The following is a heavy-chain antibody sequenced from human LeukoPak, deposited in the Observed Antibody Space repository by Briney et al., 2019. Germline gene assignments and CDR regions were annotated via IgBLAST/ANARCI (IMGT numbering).Heavy chain of an antibody. J-gene: IGHJ5*02. CDR1: GGSFSGYY. Sequence: SETLSLTCAVYGGSFSGYYWSWIRQPPGKGLEWIGEINHSGSTNYNPSLKSRVTISVDTSKNRFSLKLSSVTAADTAVYYCARGPPGGYNYSPRPQGFDPWGQGTLVTVSS. CDR2: INHSGST. V-gene: IGHV4-34*01. CDR3: ARGPPGGYNYSPRPQGFDP. D-gene: IGHD5-24*01.